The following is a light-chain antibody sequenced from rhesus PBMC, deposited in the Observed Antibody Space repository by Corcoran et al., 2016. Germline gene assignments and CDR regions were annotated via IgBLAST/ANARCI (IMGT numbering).Light chain of an antibody. CDR2: KAS. V-gene: IGKV1-22*01. CDR1: QSITSW. CDR3: LQYSSSPWT. J-gene: IGKJ1*01. Sequence: DIQMTQSPSSLSASVGDTVTITCRASQSITSWLDWYQQKQGKTPKLLIYKASSLQSGVPSRFSGSGSGTDFTLTISSLQPEDFATYYCLQYSSSPWTFGQGTKVEIK.